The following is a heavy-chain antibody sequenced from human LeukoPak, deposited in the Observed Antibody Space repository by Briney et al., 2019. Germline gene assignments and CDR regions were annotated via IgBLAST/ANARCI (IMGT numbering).Heavy chain of an antibody. CDR2: IYYSGST. J-gene: IGHJ5*02. D-gene: IGHD3-10*01. Sequence: GSLRLSCAASGFTLSSYSMNWVRQPPGKGLEWIGSIYYSGSTYYNPSLKSRVTISVDTSKNQFSLKLSSVTAADTAVYYCARLPYYYGSGGFDPWGQGTLVTVSS. V-gene: IGHV4-39*01. CDR3: ARLPYYYGSGGFDP. CDR1: GFTLSSYSMN.